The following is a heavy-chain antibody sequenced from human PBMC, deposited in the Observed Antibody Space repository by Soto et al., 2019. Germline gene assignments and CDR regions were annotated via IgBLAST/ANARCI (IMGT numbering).Heavy chain of an antibody. CDR2: IIPIFGTA. Sequence: SVKAACKASGGTLSSYDISWVRQAPGQGHEWMGGIIPIFGTANFAQKFQGRVTITADESTSTAYMELSSLRSEDTAVYYCARDRPGDYRGWGQGTLVTFSS. CDR3: ARDRPGDYRG. J-gene: IGHJ4*02. CDR1: GGTLSSYD. D-gene: IGHD4-17*01. V-gene: IGHV1-69*01.